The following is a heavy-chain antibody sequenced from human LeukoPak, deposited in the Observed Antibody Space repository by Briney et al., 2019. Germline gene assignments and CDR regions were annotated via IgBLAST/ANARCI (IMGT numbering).Heavy chain of an antibody. CDR3: TRPAVGAVADRDV. CDR1: GFTFSSYA. V-gene: IGHV3-64*01. D-gene: IGHD6-19*01. Sequence: GGSLRLSCAASGFTFSSYAMHWVRQAPGKGLEYVSAISSNGGSTYYANSVKGRFTISRDNSKNTLYLQMGSLRAEDMAVYYCTRPAVGAVADRDVWGKGTTVTVSS. CDR2: ISSNGGST. J-gene: IGHJ6*04.